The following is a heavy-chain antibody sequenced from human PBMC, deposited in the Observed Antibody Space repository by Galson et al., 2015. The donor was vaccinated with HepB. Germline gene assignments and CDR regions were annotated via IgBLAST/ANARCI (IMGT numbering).Heavy chain of an antibody. D-gene: IGHD3-9*01. V-gene: IGHV3-7*03. J-gene: IGHJ6*02. Sequence: SLRLSCAASGFTFSSYWMSWVRQAPGKGLEWVANIKEDGNENYFVDSVKGRFTISRDNAKNSLYLQMNSLRAEDTAVYYCARELRYFDWLLGSQDYYGMDVWGQGTTVTVSS. CDR1: GFTFSSYW. CDR3: ARELRYFDWLLGSQDYYGMDV. CDR2: IKEDGNEN.